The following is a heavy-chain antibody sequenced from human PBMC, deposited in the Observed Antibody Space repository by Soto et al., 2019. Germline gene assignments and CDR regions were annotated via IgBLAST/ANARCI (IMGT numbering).Heavy chain of an antibody. J-gene: IGHJ6*02. CDR3: AREGGNYFYGMDV. V-gene: IGHV3-74*01. Sequence: PGGSLRLSCAASGFTFSNYWMHWVRQAPGKGLVWVSRINGDGGSTTYADSVKGRFTISRDNAENTLYLQMNNLRAEDTAVYYCAREGGNYFYGMDVWGQGTTVTVSS. CDR2: INGDGGST. CDR1: GFTFSNYW.